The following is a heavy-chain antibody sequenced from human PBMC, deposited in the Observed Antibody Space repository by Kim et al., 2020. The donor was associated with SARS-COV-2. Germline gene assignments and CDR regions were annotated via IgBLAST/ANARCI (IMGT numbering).Heavy chain of an antibody. CDR2: ISSSGDSV. CDR1: GFMFSAYY. D-gene: IGHD5-12*01. CDR3: ARIYDGGEY. Sequence: GGSLRLSCAASGFMFSAYYMKWIRQTPGKGLEWVSYISSSGDSVYYADSVKGRFTISRDNAKNSLYLQMNSLRADDTAVYYCARIYDGGEYWGQGTLDTV. V-gene: IGHV3-11*01. J-gene: IGHJ4*02.